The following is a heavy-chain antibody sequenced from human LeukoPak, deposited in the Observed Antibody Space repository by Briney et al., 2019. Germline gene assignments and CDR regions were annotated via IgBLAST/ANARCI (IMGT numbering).Heavy chain of an antibody. Sequence: GGSLRLSCAASGFAFDDYAMPWVRQAPGKGLEWVSGISWNSGTIDYADSVKGRFTISRDNAKNSLYLQMNSLRAEDTAVYYCARGRFYYYDSSGYSFDYWGQGTLVTVSS. J-gene: IGHJ4*02. V-gene: IGHV3-9*01. CDR2: ISWNSGTI. CDR3: ARGRFYYYDSSGYSFDY. D-gene: IGHD3-22*01. CDR1: GFAFDDYA.